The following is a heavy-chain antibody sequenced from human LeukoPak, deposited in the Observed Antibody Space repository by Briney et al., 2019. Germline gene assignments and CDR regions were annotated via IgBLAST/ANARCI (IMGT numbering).Heavy chain of an antibody. CDR2: IWYDGSNK. D-gene: IGHD4-11*01. CDR1: GFTFSSYG. V-gene: IGHV3-33*06. CDR3: AKSLYGNYGLDY. J-gene: IGHJ4*02. Sequence: GRSLRLSCAASGFTFSSYGMHWVRQAPGKGLEWVAVIWYDGSNKYYADSVKGRFTISRDNSKNTLYLQMNSLRAEDTAVYYCAKSLYGNYGLDYWGQGTLVTVSS.